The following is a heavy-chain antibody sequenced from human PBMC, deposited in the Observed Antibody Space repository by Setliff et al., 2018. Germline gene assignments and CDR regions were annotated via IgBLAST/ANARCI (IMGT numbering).Heavy chain of an antibody. CDR3: VRDARDFWSGYSSHEGFDP. J-gene: IGHJ5*02. V-gene: IGHV1-46*01. CDR1: GYTFTSYY. Sequence: ASVKVSCKASGYTFTSYYMHWVRQAPGQGLEWMGIINPSGGSTSYAQKFQGRVTMTRDTSTSTVYMELSSLRSEDTAVYYCVRDARDFWSGYSSHEGFDPWGQGTLVTVSS. CDR2: INPSGGST. D-gene: IGHD3-3*01.